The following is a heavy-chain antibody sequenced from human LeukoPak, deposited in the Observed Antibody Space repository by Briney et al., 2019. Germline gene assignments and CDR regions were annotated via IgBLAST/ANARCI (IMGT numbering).Heavy chain of an antibody. CDR1: GGSISSSSYY. Sequence: SETLSLTCTVSGGSISSSSYYWGWIRQPPGKGLEWIGSIYYSGSTYYNPSLKSRVTISVDTSKNQFSLKLSSVTAADTAVYYCARVNSGDLFDYWGQGTLVTVSS. V-gene: IGHV4-39*01. CDR3: ARVNSGDLFDY. J-gene: IGHJ4*02. D-gene: IGHD1-26*01. CDR2: IYYSGST.